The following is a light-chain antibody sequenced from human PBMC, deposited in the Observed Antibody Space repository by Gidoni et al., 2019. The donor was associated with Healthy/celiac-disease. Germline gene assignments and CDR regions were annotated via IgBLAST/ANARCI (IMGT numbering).Light chain of an antibody. J-gene: IGKJ3*01. Sequence: DIQMTQSPSSLSASVVDRVTITCRARQGISHNLAWYQHKPGKVPKLLIYAASPLQSGVPARFSGSGSGTDFTLTISSLQSEDVATYYCQKYNSAPLPFGPGTKVDIK. V-gene: IGKV1-27*01. CDR1: QGISHN. CDR3: QKYNSAPLP. CDR2: AAS.